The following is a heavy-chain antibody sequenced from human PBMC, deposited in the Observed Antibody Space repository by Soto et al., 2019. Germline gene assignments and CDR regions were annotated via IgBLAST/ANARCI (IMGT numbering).Heavy chain of an antibody. CDR1: GGTFSSYT. CDR3: AVQPIAAAAETKNLDSNWFDP. D-gene: IGHD6-13*01. V-gene: IGHV1-69*02. CDR2: IIPILGIA. J-gene: IGHJ5*02. Sequence: QVQLVQSGAEVKKPGSSVKVSCKASGGTFSSYTISWVRQAPGQGLEWMGRIIPILGIANYAQKFQGRVTITADKSTSTAYTELSSLRSEDTAVYYCAVQPIAAAAETKNLDSNWFDPWGQGTLVTVSS.